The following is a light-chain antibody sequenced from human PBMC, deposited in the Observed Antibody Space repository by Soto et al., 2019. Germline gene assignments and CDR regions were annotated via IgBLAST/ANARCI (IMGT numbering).Light chain of an antibody. V-gene: IGKV3-20*01. J-gene: IGKJ1*01. CDR1: QSVSSY. CDR2: GAS. Sequence: EIVLTQSPATLSLSPGERATLSCRASQSVSSYLAWYQQKPGQAPRLLIYGASSRATGIPDRFSGSGSGTDFTLTISRLETEDFAVYYCQQYDSSPKTFGQGTKVDIK. CDR3: QQYDSSPKT.